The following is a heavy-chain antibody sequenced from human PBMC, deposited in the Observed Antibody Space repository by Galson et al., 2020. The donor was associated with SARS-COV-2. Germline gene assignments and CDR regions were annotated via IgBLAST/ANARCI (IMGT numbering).Heavy chain of an antibody. D-gene: IGHD4-17*01. V-gene: IGHV4-4*07. J-gene: IGHJ4*02. CDR3: ARDRDYGDYEHYYFDY. CDR1: GGSISTFY. CDR2: VYTSGST. Sequence: PSETLSLTCSVSGGSISTFYWSWIRQPAGKGLEWIGRVYTSGSTNYSPSLKSRVTMSVDTSKNQFSLKLSSVTAADTAVYYCARDRDYGDYEHYYFDYWGQGTLVTVSS.